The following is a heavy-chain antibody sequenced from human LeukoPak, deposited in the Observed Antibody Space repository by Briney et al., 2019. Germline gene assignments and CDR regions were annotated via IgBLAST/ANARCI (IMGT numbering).Heavy chain of an antibody. CDR3: ASSIVGATIPFDY. Sequence: PSETLSLTCTVPGGSISSSSYYWGWIRQPPGKGLEWIGSIYYSGSTYYNPSLKSRVTISVDTSKNQFSLKLSSVTAADTAVYYCASSIVGATIPFDYWGQGTLVTVSS. J-gene: IGHJ4*02. D-gene: IGHD1-26*01. CDR1: GGSISSSSYY. CDR2: IYYSGST. V-gene: IGHV4-39*01.